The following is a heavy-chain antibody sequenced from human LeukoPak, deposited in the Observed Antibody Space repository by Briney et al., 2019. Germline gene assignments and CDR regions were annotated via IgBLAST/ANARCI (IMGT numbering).Heavy chain of an antibody. CDR3: ARGAYYDKFWGSFLYSPLDY. CDR1: GGSFGDYY. Sequence: PSETLSLTCAVYGGSFGDYYWSWIRQPPRKGLEWIGEINHSGNTNQNPSLKSRVTISVDKSKNQFSLKLTSVTAADSAVYYCARGAYYDKFWGSFLYSPLDYWGQGPLVTVS. D-gene: IGHD3-16*02. CDR2: INHSGNT. J-gene: IGHJ4*02. V-gene: IGHV4-34*01.